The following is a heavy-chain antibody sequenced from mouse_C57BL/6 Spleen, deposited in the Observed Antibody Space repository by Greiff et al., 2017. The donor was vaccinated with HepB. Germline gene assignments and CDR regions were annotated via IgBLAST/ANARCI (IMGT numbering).Heavy chain of an antibody. D-gene: IGHD2-2*01. V-gene: IGHV1-55*01. CDR3: AVWLRRDFDY. J-gene: IGHJ2*01. CDR2: IYPGSGGT. Sequence: QVQLQQPGAELVKPGASVKMSCKASGYTFTSYWITWVKQRPGQGLEWIGDIYPGSGGTKYNEKFKSKATLTVDKPSSTAYMQLSSLTSEDSAVYYCAVWLRRDFDYWGQGTTLTVSS. CDR1: GYTFTSYW.